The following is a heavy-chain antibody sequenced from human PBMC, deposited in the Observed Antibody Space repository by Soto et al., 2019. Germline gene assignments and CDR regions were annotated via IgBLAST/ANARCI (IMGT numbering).Heavy chain of an antibody. CDR3: ARQNRPAAMSDGDYEGTLLDY. V-gene: IGHV4-39*01. J-gene: IGHJ4*02. Sequence: QLQLQESGPGLVKPSETLSLTCTVSGGSISSSSYYWGWISQPPGKGLEWIGIIYYSGSTYYNPSRKSRVTISIDTSKTQLSLKLSSETAADTAVYYCARQNRPAAMSDGDYEGTLLDYGGQGTLVTVSS. CDR1: GGSISSSSYY. D-gene: IGHD2-2*01. CDR2: IYYSGST.